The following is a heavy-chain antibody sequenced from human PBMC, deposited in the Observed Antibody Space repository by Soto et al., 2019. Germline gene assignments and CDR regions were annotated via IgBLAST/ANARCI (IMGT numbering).Heavy chain of an antibody. CDR2: IYYSGST. Sequence: SETLSLTCTVSGGSISSYYWSWIRQPPGKGLEWIGYIYYSGSTNYNPSLKSRVTISVDTSKNQFSLKLSSVTAADTAVYYCATELTTVTVFDYWGQGTLVTVSS. CDR3: ATELTTVTVFDY. D-gene: IGHD4-17*01. J-gene: IGHJ4*02. V-gene: IGHV4-59*01. CDR1: GGSISSYY.